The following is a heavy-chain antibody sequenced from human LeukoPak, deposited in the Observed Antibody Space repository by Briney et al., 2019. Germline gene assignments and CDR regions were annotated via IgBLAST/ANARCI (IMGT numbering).Heavy chain of an antibody. J-gene: IGHJ3*02. CDR1: GGSISSSSYY. CDR3: ARETFPPYYADDAFDI. CDR2: IYYSGTT. D-gene: IGHD2-2*01. Sequence: PSETLSLTCTVSGGSISSSSYYWGWIRQPPGKGLEWIGSIYYSGTTHYSPSLESRVTISVDTSKNQISLKLSSVTAADTAVCYCARETFPPYYADDAFDIWGQGTMVTVSS. V-gene: IGHV4-39*07.